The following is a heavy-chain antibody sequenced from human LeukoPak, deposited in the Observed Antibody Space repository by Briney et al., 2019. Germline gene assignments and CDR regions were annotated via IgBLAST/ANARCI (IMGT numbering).Heavy chain of an antibody. J-gene: IGHJ4*02. CDR1: GFTFSSYA. D-gene: IGHD5-12*01. CDR3: ARHGGLKYGGYEKRFDY. CDR2: IYYSGRT. V-gene: IGHV4-39*01. Sequence: GSLRLSCAVSGFTFSSYAISWIRQPPGKGLEWVGSIYYSGRTYYNPSLESRVTISVDTSKNQFSLKLNSVTAADTAVYYCARHGGLKYGGYEKRFDYWGQGTLVTVSS.